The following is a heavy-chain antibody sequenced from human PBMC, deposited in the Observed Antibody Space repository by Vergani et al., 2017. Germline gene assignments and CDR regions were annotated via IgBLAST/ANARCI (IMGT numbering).Heavy chain of an antibody. CDR3: ARDLFYYDSSGYYSGFFDY. Sequence: EVQLVESGGGLVKPGGSLRLSCAASGFTFSSYSMNWVRQAPGKGLEWVSSISSSSSYIYYADSVKGRFTISRDNAKNSLYLQMHSLRAEDTAVYYCARDLFYYDSSGYYSGFFDYWGQGTLVTVSS. J-gene: IGHJ4*02. D-gene: IGHD3-22*01. CDR1: GFTFSSYS. CDR2: ISSSSSYI. V-gene: IGHV3-21*01.